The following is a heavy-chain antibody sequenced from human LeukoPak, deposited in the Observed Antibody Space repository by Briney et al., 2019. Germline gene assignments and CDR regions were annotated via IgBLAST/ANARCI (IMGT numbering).Heavy chain of an antibody. D-gene: IGHD6-19*01. Sequence: GGSLRLSCAASGITFRNAWMTWVRQAPRKGLEWVGRIYRSSNGETTDYGAPVKGRFTMSRDDSKNTLYLQMNSLKTEDTAVYYCTTYSSGSCTFWGQGTLVTVPS. CDR2: IYRSSNGETT. J-gene: IGHJ4*02. V-gene: IGHV3-15*01. CDR1: GITFRNAW. CDR3: TTYSSGSCTF.